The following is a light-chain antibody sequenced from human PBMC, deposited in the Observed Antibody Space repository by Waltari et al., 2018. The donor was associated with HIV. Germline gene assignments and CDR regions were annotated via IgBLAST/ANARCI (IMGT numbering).Light chain of an antibody. V-gene: IGLV2-14*01. CDR3: LLKIGSNTPI. CDR2: EVS. Sequence: QSALTQPASVSGSPGQSITISCTGSISDIGDSDSVSWYQQHPGKVPKLVIFEVSNRPSGGSYRFAGSKSGNTASLAISGLQAEDEADYYCLLKIGSNTPIFGGGTKLTVL. CDR1: ISDIGDSDS. J-gene: IGLJ2*01.